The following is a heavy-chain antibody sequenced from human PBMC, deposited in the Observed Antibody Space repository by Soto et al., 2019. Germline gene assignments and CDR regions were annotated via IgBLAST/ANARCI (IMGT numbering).Heavy chain of an antibody. V-gene: IGHV3-30*03. CDR2: ISYDESNK. Sequence: GGSLRLSCAASGFTFSSYGMHWVRQAPGKGLEWVAVISYDESNKYYADSVKGRFTISRDNSRNTLYLQMNSLRAEDTAVYYCARVNGYYYYGMDVWGQGTTVTVSS. J-gene: IGHJ6*02. CDR3: ARVNGYYYYGMDV. D-gene: IGHD3-22*01. CDR1: GFTFSSYG.